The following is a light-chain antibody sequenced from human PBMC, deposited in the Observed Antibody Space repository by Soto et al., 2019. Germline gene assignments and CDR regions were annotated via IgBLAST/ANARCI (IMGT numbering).Light chain of an antibody. V-gene: IGLV2-8*01. CDR3: SSYAGSYRV. CDR1: SSDVGGYNY. J-gene: IGLJ1*01. CDR2: EVS. Sequence: QSVLTQPPSASGSLGQSVTISCTGTSSDVGGYNYVSWYQQHPGKAPKLIIYEVSKRPSGVPDRFSGSKSGNTASLTVSGLQAEDEGDYYCSSYAGSYRVFGTGTKVPS.